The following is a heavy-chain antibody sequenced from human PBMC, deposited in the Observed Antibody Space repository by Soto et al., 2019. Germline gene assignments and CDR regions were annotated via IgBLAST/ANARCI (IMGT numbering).Heavy chain of an antibody. CDR2: IYYSGST. Sequence: PSETLSLTCTVSGGSISSYYWSWIRQPPGKGLEWIGYIYYSGSTNYNPSLKSRVTISVDTSKNQFSLKLSSVTAADTAVYYCARTIYYYDSSGYSEYYFDYWGQGTLVTVSS. CDR1: GGSISSYY. V-gene: IGHV4-59*01. D-gene: IGHD3-22*01. CDR3: ARTIYYYDSSGYSEYYFDY. J-gene: IGHJ4*02.